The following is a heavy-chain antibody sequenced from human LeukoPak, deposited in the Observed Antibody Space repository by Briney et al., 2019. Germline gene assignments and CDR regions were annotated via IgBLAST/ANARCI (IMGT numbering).Heavy chain of an antibody. V-gene: IGHV1-24*01. CDR2: FDPEDGET. CDR1: GYTLTELS. Sequence: ASVKVSCKVSGYTLTELSMHWVRQAPGKGLEWMGGFDPEDGETIYAQKFQGRVTMTEDTSTDTAYMELSSLRSEDTAVYYCATVYYYGSGTCFDYWGQGTLVTVSS. J-gene: IGHJ4*02. D-gene: IGHD3-10*01. CDR3: ATVYYYGSGTCFDY.